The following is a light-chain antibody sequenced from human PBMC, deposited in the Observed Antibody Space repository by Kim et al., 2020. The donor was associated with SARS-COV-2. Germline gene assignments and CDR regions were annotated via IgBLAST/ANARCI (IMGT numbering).Light chain of an antibody. CDR3: QQYKNWPRT. CDR2: DAY. V-gene: IGKV3-15*01. CDR1: QSLSRT. J-gene: IGKJ1*01. Sequence: EIVMTQSPATLSVSPGERATLSCRASQSLSRTLAWYQQRPGQAPRLLIYDAYTRATGIPARCSGSGSGTEFTLTISSLQSEDFAVYYCQQYKNWPRTFGQGTKVDIK.